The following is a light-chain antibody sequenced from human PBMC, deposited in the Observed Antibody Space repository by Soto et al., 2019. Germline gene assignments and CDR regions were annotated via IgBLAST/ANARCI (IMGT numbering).Light chain of an antibody. Sequence: DIQMTQSPSSLSASVGDRVTITCRASQSVNTYLNWYQKRQGKAPKLLIYAATSLQSGVPPRFSGSGSGTDFNLPINGLQPEDFATYYCQQSHNTPYTFGLGTMLEIK. CDR2: AAT. J-gene: IGKJ2*01. CDR1: QSVNTY. CDR3: QQSHNTPYT. V-gene: IGKV1-39*01.